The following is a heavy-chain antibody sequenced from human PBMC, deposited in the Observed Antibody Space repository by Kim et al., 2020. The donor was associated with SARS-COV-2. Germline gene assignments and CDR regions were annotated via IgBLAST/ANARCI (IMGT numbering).Heavy chain of an antibody. V-gene: IGHV3-23*01. CDR3: AKKGEGTYYYDSSGYYLFDY. Sequence: RFTISRDNSKNTLYLQMNSLRAEDTAVYYCAKKGEGTYYYDSSGYYLFDYWGQGTLVTVSS. D-gene: IGHD3-22*01. J-gene: IGHJ4*02.